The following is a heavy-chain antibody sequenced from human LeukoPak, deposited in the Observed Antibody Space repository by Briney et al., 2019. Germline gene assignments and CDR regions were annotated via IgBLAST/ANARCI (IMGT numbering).Heavy chain of an antibody. CDR2: IKQDGSEK. CDR1: RFTFSNYW. D-gene: IGHD1-1*01. J-gene: IGHJ4*02. CDR3: ASQKNGASDY. V-gene: IGHV3-7*05. Sequence: PGGSLRLSCAASRFTFSNYWMSWDRQAPGKGLEWLTNIKQDGSEKYYVDSVKGRFTISRDNAKNSLHLQMNSLRAEDTAVYYCASQKNGASDYWGQGTLVTVSS.